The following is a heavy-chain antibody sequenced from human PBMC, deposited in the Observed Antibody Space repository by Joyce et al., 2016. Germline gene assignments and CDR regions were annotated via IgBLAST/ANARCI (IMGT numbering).Heavy chain of an antibody. D-gene: IGHD2-15*01. V-gene: IGHV3-48*04. CDR3: LLLMLDY. Sequence: EVQLVESGGGLVQPGGSLRLSCAASGFTFSDYNMNWVRQAPGKVLECVSYISSDSSTIYYADSVKCRITISKDNAKNSLYLKMNSLRAEDTAVYYCLLLMLDYWGQGTLVTVSS. CDR1: GFTFSDYN. J-gene: IGHJ4*02. CDR2: ISSDSSTI.